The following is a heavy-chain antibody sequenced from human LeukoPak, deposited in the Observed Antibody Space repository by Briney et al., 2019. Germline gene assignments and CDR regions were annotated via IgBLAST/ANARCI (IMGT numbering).Heavy chain of an antibody. CDR2: IWYNGSNK. CDR1: GFTFSSFA. J-gene: IGHJ5*02. CDR3: SRGGYGDYNNWFDP. D-gene: IGHD4-17*01. Sequence: GRSLRLSCAASGFTFSSFAMHWVRQAPGKGLEWVADIWYNGSNKYYAESVKGRFTISRDNSRNTLYLQMNSLRAEDTAVYYCSRGGYGDYNNWFDPWGQGTLVTVSS. V-gene: IGHV3-33*01.